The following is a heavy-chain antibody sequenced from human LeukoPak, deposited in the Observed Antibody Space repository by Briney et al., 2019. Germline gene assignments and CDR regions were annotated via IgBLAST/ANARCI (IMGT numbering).Heavy chain of an antibody. CDR3: STASSGLDQ. CDR2: ISSSGSTI. V-gene: IGHV3-48*03. J-gene: IGHJ4*02. D-gene: IGHD6-13*01. Sequence: PGGSLRLSCAASGFTFSSYEMNWVRQAPGKGLEWVSYISSSGSTIYYADSVKGRFTISRDNAKNMLYLQMNSLRAEDTAVYYCSTASSGLDQWGQGTLVTVSP. CDR1: GFTFSSYE.